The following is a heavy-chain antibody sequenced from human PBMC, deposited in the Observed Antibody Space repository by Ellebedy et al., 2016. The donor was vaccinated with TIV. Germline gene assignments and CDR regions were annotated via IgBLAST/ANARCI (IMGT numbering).Heavy chain of an antibody. V-gene: IGHV4-39*01. D-gene: IGHD3-10*01. CDR3: ARWFGELLYVRWFDP. Sequence: SETLSLTCTVSGGSISRSSSYWGWIRQPPGKGLEWIGSIYYTGSTDYNPSLKSRVTIFADTSKNQFSLRLSSVTAADTAVYYCARWFGELLYVRWFDPWGQGTLVTVSS. CDR1: GGSISRSSSY. CDR2: IYYTGST. J-gene: IGHJ5*02.